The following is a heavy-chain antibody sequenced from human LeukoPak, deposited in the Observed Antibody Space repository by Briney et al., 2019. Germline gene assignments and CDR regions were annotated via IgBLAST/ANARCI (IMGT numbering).Heavy chain of an antibody. J-gene: IGHJ5*02. V-gene: IGHV3-74*01. CDR3: ARDWWFDP. Sequence: PGGSLRLSCVGSGFTFSSYWMHWVRQAPGAGPVWVSRINSDGSTTDYADSVKGRFTISRDNAKNTLYLQMNSLRAEDTAVYYCARDWWFDPWGQGTLVTVSS. CDR1: GFTFSSYW. CDR2: INSDGSTT.